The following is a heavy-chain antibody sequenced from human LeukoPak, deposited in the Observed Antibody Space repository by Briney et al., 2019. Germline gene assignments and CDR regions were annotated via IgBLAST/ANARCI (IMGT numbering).Heavy chain of an antibody. J-gene: IGHJ3*02. Sequence: GRSLRLSCAASGFTFSSYAMHWVRQAPGKGLEWVAVISYDGSNKYYADSVKGRFTISRDNSKNTLYLQMNSLRAEDTAVYYFARKENTQVALDTGSQGTMVTVSS. V-gene: IGHV3-30*04. CDR1: GFTFSSYA. D-gene: IGHD2-2*02. CDR2: ISYDGSNK. CDR3: ARKENTQVALDT.